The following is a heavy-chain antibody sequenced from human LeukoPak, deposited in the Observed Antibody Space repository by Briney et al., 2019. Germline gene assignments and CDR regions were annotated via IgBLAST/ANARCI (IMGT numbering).Heavy chain of an antibody. CDR1: GFTFTTYA. CDR3: AKDDSIPGCVMGV. J-gene: IGHJ6*03. V-gene: IGHV3-30*02. CDR2: IRYDGSNK. D-gene: IGHD4-11*01. Sequence: PGGSLRLSCTACGFTFTTYAMSWVRQAPGKGLEWLAFIRYDGSNKYYADSVKGRVTISRDNSKNTLYLQMDSLRAEDTAVYYCAKDDSIPGCVMGVWGKRTTVTVSS.